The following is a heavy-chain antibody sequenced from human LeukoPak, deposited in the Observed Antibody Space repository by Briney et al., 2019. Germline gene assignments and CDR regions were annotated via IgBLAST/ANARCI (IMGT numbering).Heavy chain of an antibody. J-gene: IGHJ4*02. Sequence: ASVKVSCKASGYTFTGYYMHWVRQAPGQGLEWMGRINPNSGGTNYAQKFQGRVTMTRDTPISTAYMELSRLRSDDTAVYYCATALGITGTTFDYWGQGTLVTVSS. CDR2: INPNSGGT. V-gene: IGHV1-2*06. CDR1: GYTFTGYY. D-gene: IGHD1-20*01. CDR3: ATALGITGTTFDY.